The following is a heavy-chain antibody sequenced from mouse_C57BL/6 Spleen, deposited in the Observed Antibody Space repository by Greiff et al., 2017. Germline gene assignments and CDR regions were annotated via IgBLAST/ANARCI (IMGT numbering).Heavy chain of an antibody. CDR2: IYPGDGDT. J-gene: IGHJ2*01. Sequence: QVPLQQSGPELVKPGASVKISCKASGYAFSSSWMNWVKQRPGKGLEWIGRIYPGDGDTNYNGKFKGKATLTADKSSSTAYMQLSSLTSEDSAVYFCARGITTVFDYWGQGTTRTVSS. CDR3: ARGITTVFDY. V-gene: IGHV1-82*01. D-gene: IGHD1-1*01. CDR1: GYAFSSSW.